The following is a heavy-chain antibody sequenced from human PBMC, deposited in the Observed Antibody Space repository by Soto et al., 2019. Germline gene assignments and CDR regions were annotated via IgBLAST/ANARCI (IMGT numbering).Heavy chain of an antibody. CDR3: ARDLCSGGSCYGNFHH. Sequence: GSLSLSCAASGFTFSSYSMNWVRQAPGKGLEWVSYISRSSSTINYAESVKGRFTISRDNAKNSLYLQMNSLRDEDTAVYYCARDLCSGGSCYGNFHHWGQGTLVTVSS. V-gene: IGHV3-48*02. D-gene: IGHD2-15*01. CDR2: ISRSSSTI. J-gene: IGHJ1*01. CDR1: GFTFSSYS.